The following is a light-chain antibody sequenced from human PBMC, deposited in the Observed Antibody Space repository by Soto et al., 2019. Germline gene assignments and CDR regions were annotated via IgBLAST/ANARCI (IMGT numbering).Light chain of an antibody. CDR2: TAA. Sequence: DIQMTQSPSSLSASIGDRVIITCRASQSINYYSNWYQQQPGKAPKLLVSTAASLRSGVPSRFSGSASGTDFALTISSLQPEDFATYYCQQSFTTPYTFGQGTKLEI. V-gene: IGKV1-39*01. CDR3: QQSFTTPYT. J-gene: IGKJ2*01. CDR1: QSINYY.